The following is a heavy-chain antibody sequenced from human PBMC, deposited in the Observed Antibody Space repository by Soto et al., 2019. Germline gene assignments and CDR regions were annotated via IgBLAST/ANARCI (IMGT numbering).Heavy chain of an antibody. CDR3: ARHGVSFGA. D-gene: IGHD3-16*01. Sequence: QLQLQESGPGLVKPSETLSLTCTVSGDSIRSSSYSWGWVRQTPGKGLEWIGSIYYRGRTDYNTRLKSRVTISVVTSKHHVSLKLRSVTASDTAVYYCARHGVSFGAWGQGTLVTVSS. J-gene: IGHJ4*02. CDR1: GDSIRSSSYS. V-gene: IGHV4-39*01. CDR2: IYYRGRT.